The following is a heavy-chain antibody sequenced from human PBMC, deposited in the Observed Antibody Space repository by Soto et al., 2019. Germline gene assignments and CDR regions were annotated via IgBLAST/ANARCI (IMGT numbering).Heavy chain of an antibody. CDR1: GGSFSGYY. CDR3: ARGRYTIFGVVIPIKRGLAVMDV. Sequence: SETLSLTCAVYGGSFSGYYWSWIRQPPGKGLEWIGEINHSGSTNYNPSLKSRVTISVDTSKNQFSLKLSSVTAADTAVYYCARGRYTIFGVVIPIKRGLAVMDVWGKGTTVTVSS. D-gene: IGHD3-3*01. J-gene: IGHJ6*04. CDR2: INHSGST. V-gene: IGHV4-34*01.